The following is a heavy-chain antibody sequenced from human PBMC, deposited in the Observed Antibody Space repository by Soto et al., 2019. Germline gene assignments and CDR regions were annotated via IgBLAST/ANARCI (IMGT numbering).Heavy chain of an antibody. Sequence: QVQLVESGGGVVQPGRSLRLSCAASGFTFSSYGMHWVRQAPGKGLEWVAVISYDGSNKYYADSVKGRFTISRDNSKNTLYLQINRLRAEDTAVYYCAKDQLCFGELALYYFDYWGQGTLVTVSS. V-gene: IGHV3-30*18. CDR1: GFTFSSYG. CDR3: AKDQLCFGELALYYFDY. CDR2: ISYDGSNK. D-gene: IGHD3-10*01. J-gene: IGHJ4*02.